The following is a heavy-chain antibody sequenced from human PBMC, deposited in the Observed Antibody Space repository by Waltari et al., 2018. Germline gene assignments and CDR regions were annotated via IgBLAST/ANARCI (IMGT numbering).Heavy chain of an antibody. D-gene: IGHD5-18*01. CDR1: GFTFSRYS. CDR2: ISSSSSTI. J-gene: IGHJ4*02. V-gene: IGHV3-48*01. Sequence: EVQLVESGVGLVQPGGSLRLSCAASGFTFSRYSMNWVRQAPGKGLAWFSYISSSSSTIYYADSVKGRFTISRDNAKNSLYLQMNSLRAEDTAVYYCARDEAVDTAMVTGYWGQGTLVTVSS. CDR3: ARDEAVDTAMVTGY.